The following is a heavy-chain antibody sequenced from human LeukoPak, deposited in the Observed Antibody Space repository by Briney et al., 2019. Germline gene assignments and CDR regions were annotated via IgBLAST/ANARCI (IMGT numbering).Heavy chain of an antibody. D-gene: IGHD4-23*01. CDR2: IYSGGST. J-gene: IGHJ4*02. CDR3: AKDLSGGNSMDYFDY. Sequence: GGSLRLSCAASGFTVSSNYMSWVRQAPGKGLEWVSVIYSGGSTYYADSVKGRFTVSRDNSKNTLYLQMNSLRAEDTAVYYCAKDLSGGNSMDYFDYWGQGTLVTVSS. CDR1: GFTVSSNY. V-gene: IGHV3-53*01.